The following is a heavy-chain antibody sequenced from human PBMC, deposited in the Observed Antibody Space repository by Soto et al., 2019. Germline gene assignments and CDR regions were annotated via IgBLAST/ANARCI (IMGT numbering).Heavy chain of an antibody. D-gene: IGHD3-3*01. J-gene: IGHJ6*02. CDR3: ARGCYDFWSGYYCYYYYYGMDV. Sequence: SETLSLTCAVYGGSFSCYYWSWIRQPPGKGLEWIGEINHSGSTNYNPSLKSRVTISVDTSKNQFSLKLSSVTAADTAVYYCARGCYDFWSGYYCYYYYYGMDVWGQGTTVTVSS. CDR1: GGSFSCYY. CDR2: INHSGST. V-gene: IGHV4-34*01.